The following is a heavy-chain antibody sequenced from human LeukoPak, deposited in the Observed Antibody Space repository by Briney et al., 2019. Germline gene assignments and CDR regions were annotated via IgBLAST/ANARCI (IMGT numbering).Heavy chain of an antibody. V-gene: IGHV3-21*01. CDR3: AREHGSGKIDFDY. CDR2: ISSSSSYI. Sequence: GGSLRLSCAAPGFTFSSYSMNWVRQAPGKGLEWVSSISSSSSYIYYADSVKGRFTISRDNAKISLYLQMNSLRAEDTAVYYCAREHGSGKIDFDYWGQGTLVTVSS. CDR1: GFTFSSYS. J-gene: IGHJ4*02. D-gene: IGHD3-10*01.